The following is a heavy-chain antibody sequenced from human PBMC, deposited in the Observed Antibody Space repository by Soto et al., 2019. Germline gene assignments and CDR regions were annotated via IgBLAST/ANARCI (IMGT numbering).Heavy chain of an antibody. Sequence: PGGSLRLSCAASGFTFSSCAMGWVRQAPGKGLEWVSGISGNGSNKYYADSVKGRFTISRDNSKNTLYLQMNSLRAEDTAVCYCARMASFYCSGGSCYPTYGMDVWGQGTTVTVSS. V-gene: IGHV3-23*01. CDR2: ISGNGSNK. CDR1: GFTFSSCA. CDR3: ARMASFYCSGGSCYPTYGMDV. D-gene: IGHD2-15*01. J-gene: IGHJ6*02.